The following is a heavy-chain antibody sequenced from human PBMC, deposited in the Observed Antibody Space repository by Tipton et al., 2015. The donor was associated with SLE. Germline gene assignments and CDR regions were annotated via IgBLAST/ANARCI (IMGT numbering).Heavy chain of an antibody. CDR2: ISYDGSNK. J-gene: IGHJ6*02. Sequence: SLRLSCAASGFTFSSYAMHWVRQAPGKGLEWVAVISYDGSNKYYAESVKGRFTISRDNSKNTLYLQMNSLRTEDTAVYYCAKQISPHYGMDVWGQGTTVTVSS. CDR1: GFTFSSYA. V-gene: IGHV3-30*18. CDR3: AKQISPHYGMDV.